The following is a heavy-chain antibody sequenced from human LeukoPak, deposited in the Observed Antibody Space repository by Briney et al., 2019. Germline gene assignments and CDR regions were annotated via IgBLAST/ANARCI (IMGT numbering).Heavy chain of an antibody. J-gene: IGHJ4*02. CDR2: IKQDGSKK. Sequence: GGSLRLSCVASGFPFSSYWMTWVRQAPGKGLEWVANIKQDGSKKSYVDSVEGRFTISRDNAKNSLYLQMNSLRAEDTAIYYCTRVGYIDEGIDYWGQGTLVTVSS. CDR1: GFPFSSYW. CDR3: TRVGYIDEGIDY. D-gene: IGHD5-24*01. V-gene: IGHV3-7*04.